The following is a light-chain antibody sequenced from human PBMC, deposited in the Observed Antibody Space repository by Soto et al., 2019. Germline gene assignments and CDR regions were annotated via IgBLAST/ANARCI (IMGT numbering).Light chain of an antibody. V-gene: IGKV3-15*01. CDR2: AAS. CDR3: QQYNNWPPWT. J-gene: IGKJ1*01. CDR1: QSVSSS. Sequence: EIVMTQSPATLSVSPGERATLSCRASQSVSSSLAWYQQKRGQAPRLLIYAASTRASGIPARFSGTGSGTEFTLTISSLQSEDFAVYYCQQYNNWPPWTFGQGTKVEIK.